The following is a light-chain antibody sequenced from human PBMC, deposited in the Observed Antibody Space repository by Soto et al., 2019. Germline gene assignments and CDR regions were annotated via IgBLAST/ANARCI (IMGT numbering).Light chain of an antibody. CDR3: ASCDNDLNGPI. CDR2: KNN. V-gene: IGLV1-47*01. Sequence: SVLTQPPSASGTPGQRVSISGSGSASNVGSTYVFWYQQVPGTAPTLLIYKNNQRPSGVSDRFSGSKSGTSASLAISGLRVDDEPDYYCASCDNDLNGPIFGGGTKVTVL. J-gene: IGLJ2*01. CDR1: ASNVGSTY.